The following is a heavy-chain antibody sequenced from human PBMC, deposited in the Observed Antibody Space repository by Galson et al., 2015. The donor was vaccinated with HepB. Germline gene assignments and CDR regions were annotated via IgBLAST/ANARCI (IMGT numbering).Heavy chain of an antibody. CDR1: GYTLTELS. V-gene: IGHV1-24*01. J-gene: IGHJ3*02. CDR3: TTDMTLTTPSNVFDI. Sequence: SVKVSCKVSGYTLTELSMHWVRQAPRKGLEWMIGFDPEDGEIIYAQKFQDRVTMTEDTFTDTVYMELRSLRSEDTAVYYCTTDMTLTTPSNVFDIWGQGTLVTVSS. D-gene: IGHD1-1*01. CDR2: FDPEDGEI.